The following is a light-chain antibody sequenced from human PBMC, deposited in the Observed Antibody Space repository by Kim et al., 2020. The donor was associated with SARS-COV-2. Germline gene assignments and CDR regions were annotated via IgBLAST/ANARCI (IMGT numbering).Light chain of an antibody. Sequence: ATVGDRGTITCRESQSISSYLKWYQQKPGKAPKLLIYAASSLQSGGPSRFSGSGSGTDFTLTISSLQPEDFATYYCQQSYSTPRTFGQGTKVDIK. CDR2: AAS. CDR3: QQSYSTPRT. J-gene: IGKJ1*01. V-gene: IGKV1-39*01. CDR1: QSISSY.